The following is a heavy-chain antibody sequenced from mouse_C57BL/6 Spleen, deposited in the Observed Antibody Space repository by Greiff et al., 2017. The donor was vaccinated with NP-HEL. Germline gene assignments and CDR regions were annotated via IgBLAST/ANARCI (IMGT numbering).Heavy chain of an antibody. D-gene: IGHD2-13*01. CDR1: GYAFSSSW. CDR3: ARGDTFDY. CDR2: IYPGDGDT. J-gene: IGHJ2*01. Sequence: VQLQQSGPELVKPGASVKISCKASGYAFSSSWMNSVKQRPGKGLEWIGRIYPGDGDTNYNGKFKGKATLTADKSSSTAYMQLSSLTSEDSAVYFCARGDTFDYWGQGTTLTVSS. V-gene: IGHV1-82*01.